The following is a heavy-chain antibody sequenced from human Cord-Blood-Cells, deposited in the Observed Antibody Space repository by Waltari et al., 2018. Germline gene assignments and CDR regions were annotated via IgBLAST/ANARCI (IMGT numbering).Heavy chain of an antibody. Sequence: QVQLVQSGAEVKKPGASVKVSCKASGYTFTSYARHWVRQAPGQRLEWMGWINAGNGNTKYSQKFQGRVTITRDTSASTAYMELSSLRSEDTAVYYCARASGSSGFDYWGQGTLVTVSS. V-gene: IGHV1-3*01. J-gene: IGHJ4*02. CDR2: INAGNGNT. D-gene: IGHD3-10*01. CDR1: GYTFTSYA. CDR3: ARASGSSGFDY.